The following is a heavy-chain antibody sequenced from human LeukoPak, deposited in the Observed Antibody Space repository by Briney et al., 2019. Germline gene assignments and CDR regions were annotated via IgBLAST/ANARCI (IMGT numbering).Heavy chain of an antibody. D-gene: IGHD2-2*01. CDR1: GGTFSRYG. CDR3: ARDLNIVVVPAAGDAFDI. V-gene: IGHV1-69*13. J-gene: IGHJ3*02. CDR2: IIPIFGTA. Sequence: SVKVSCKASGGTFSRYGITWVRQAPGQGLEWMGGIIPIFGTANYAQKFQGRVTITADESTSTAYMELSSLRSEDTAVYYCARDLNIVVVPAAGDAFDIWGQGTMVTVSS.